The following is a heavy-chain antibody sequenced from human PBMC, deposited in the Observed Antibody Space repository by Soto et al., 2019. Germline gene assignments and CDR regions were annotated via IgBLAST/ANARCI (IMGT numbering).Heavy chain of an antibody. CDR1: GASISNSRYY. J-gene: IGHJ6*02. CDR2: IYYSGST. V-gene: IGHV4-39*01. CDR3: ARLGGYPYYGMDV. Sequence: SETLSLTCTVSGASISNSRYYWAWVRHFPGKGLEWLGTIYYSGSTYNNPSLESRVSISVDTSMNQFSLKLSSVTAADTAVYYCARLGGYPYYGMDVWGQGTTVTVSS. D-gene: IGHD1-26*01.